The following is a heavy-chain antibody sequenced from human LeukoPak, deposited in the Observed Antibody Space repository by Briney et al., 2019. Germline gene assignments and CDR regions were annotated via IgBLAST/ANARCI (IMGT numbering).Heavy chain of an antibody. CDR1: GFTFSSYA. Sequence: GGSLRLSCAASGFTFSSYAMSWVRQAPGKGLEWVSSISASGGGTYYADSVKGRFTISRDNSKDTLYLQLSSLRVDDTAVYHCAKERDGDYVRYTHYWGQGTLVTASS. V-gene: IGHV3-23*01. CDR3: AKERDGDYVRYTHY. CDR2: ISASGGGT. D-gene: IGHD4-17*01. J-gene: IGHJ4*02.